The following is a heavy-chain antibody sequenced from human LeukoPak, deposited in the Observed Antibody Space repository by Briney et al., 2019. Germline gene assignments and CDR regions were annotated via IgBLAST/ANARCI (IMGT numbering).Heavy chain of an antibody. Sequence: SETLSLTCAVYGGSFSGYYWSWIRQPPGKGLEWIGEINHSGSTNYNPSLKSRVTISVDTSKNQFSLKLSSVTAADTAVYYCATSAILTARPGAFDIWGQGTMVTVSS. D-gene: IGHD6-6*01. CDR3: ATSAILTARPGAFDI. CDR2: INHSGST. CDR1: GGSFSGYY. V-gene: IGHV4-34*01. J-gene: IGHJ3*02.